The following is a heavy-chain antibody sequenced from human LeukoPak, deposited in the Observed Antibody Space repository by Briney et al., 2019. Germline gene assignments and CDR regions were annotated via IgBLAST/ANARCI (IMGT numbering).Heavy chain of an antibody. CDR3: AREGSGPDILTGYLDYYYGMDV. CDR2: INTNTGNP. D-gene: IGHD3-9*01. J-gene: IGHJ6*02. V-gene: IGHV7-4-1*02. CDR1: GYTFTSYA. Sequence: GASVKVSCKASGYTFTSYAMNWVRQAPGQGLEWMGWINTNTGNPTYAQGFIGRFVFSLDTSVSTAYLQISSLKAEDTAVYYCAREGSGPDILTGYLDYYYGMDVWGQGTTVTVSS.